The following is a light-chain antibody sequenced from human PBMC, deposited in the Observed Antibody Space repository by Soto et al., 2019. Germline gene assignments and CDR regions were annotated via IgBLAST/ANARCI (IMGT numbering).Light chain of an antibody. J-gene: IGKJ1*01. CDR1: QGISNY. CDR3: QKYNSAQWT. Sequence: DIQMTQSPSSLSASVGDRVTITCRASQGISNYLAWYQQKPGKVPKLLIYAASTLQSGVQSRFSGSGSGTDFTLNISSLQPEDVATYYCQKYNSAQWTFGQGTKVEIK. V-gene: IGKV1-27*01. CDR2: AAS.